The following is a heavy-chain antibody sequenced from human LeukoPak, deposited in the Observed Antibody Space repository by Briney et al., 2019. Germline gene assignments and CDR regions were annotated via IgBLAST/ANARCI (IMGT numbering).Heavy chain of an antibody. Sequence: ASVKVSCKASGYTFTSYGISWVRQAPGQGLEWMGWISAYNGNTNYAQKLQGRVTMTTGTSTSTAYVELRSLRSDDTAVYYCARALLRYFDWSIDLFDYWGQGTLVTVSS. CDR3: ARALLRYFDWSIDLFDY. CDR2: ISAYNGNT. CDR1: GYTFTSYG. J-gene: IGHJ4*02. D-gene: IGHD3-9*01. V-gene: IGHV1-18*01.